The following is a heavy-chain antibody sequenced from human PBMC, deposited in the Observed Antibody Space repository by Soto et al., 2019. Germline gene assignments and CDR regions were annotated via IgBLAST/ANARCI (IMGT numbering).Heavy chain of an antibody. CDR1: GDSVGSYY. CDR3: ARGVLRYYHYGMAV. CDR2: IYLSGST. Sequence: NPSETLSLTCSVSGDSVGSYYWSWIRQPPGKGLEWIGYIYLSGSTSYNPSLKSRVSISLHTSRNQFSLKLSSVTAADTAVYYCARGVLRYYHYGMAVWGQGTTVTVSS. V-gene: IGHV4-59*02. J-gene: IGHJ6*02.